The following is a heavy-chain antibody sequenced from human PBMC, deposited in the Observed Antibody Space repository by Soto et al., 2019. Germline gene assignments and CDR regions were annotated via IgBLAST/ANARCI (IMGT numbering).Heavy chain of an antibody. Sequence: PSETLSLTCTVSGGSISSYYWSWIRQPPGKGLEWIGYIYYSGSTNYNPSLKSRVTISVDTSNNQFSLQLNSVTPDDTAVYYCARLIGNSWLASWGQGTLVTVSS. CDR3: ARLIGNSWLAS. J-gene: IGHJ5*01. CDR2: IYYSGST. V-gene: IGHV4-59*08. CDR1: GGSISSYY.